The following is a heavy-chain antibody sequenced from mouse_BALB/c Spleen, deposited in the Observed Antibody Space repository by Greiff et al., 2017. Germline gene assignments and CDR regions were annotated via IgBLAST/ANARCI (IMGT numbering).Heavy chain of an antibody. D-gene: IGHD2-12*01. CDR2: ISSGSSTI. Sequence: EVQVVESGGGLVQPGGSRKLSCAASGFTFSSFGMHWVRQAPEKGLEWVAYISSGSSTIYYADTVKGRFTISRDNPKNTLFLQMTSLRSEDTAMYYCAREGRYSYYYAMDYWGQGTSVTVSS. CDR3: AREGRYSYYYAMDY. V-gene: IGHV5-17*02. CDR1: GFTFSSFG. J-gene: IGHJ4*01.